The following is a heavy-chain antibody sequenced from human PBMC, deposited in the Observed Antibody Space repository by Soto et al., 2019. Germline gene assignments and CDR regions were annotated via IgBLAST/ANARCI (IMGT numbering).Heavy chain of an antibody. D-gene: IGHD6-13*01. CDR1: GFTFSSYA. CDR3: AKPLAGAAATYCPFDY. J-gene: IGHJ4*02. CDR2: ISGSGGST. V-gene: IGHV3-23*01. Sequence: GSLRLSCAASGFTFSSYAMSWVRQAPGKGLEWVSAISGSGGSTYYADSVKGRFTISRDNSKNTLYLQMNSLRAEDTAVYYCAKPLAGAAATYCPFDYWGQGTLVTVSS.